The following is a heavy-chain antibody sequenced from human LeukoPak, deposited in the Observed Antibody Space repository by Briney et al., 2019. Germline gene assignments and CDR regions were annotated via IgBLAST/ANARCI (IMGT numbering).Heavy chain of an antibody. V-gene: IGHV3-30*03. Sequence: GGSLRLSCAASGFTFSSYGMHWVRQAPGKGLEWVAVISYDGSNKYYADSVKGRFTISRDNSKSTLYMQMNSLRAEDTAVYYCARDFAAAGIFDYWGQGTLVTVSS. D-gene: IGHD6-13*01. J-gene: IGHJ4*02. CDR3: ARDFAAAGIFDY. CDR2: ISYDGSNK. CDR1: GFTFSSYG.